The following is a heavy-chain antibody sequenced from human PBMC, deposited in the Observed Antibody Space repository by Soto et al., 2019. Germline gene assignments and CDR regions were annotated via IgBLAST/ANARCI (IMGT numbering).Heavy chain of an antibody. CDR3: ARGGAGRPDY. CDR2: ISSGTVTT. CDR1: GFTFSSYG. Sequence: EVQLVNSGGGLVQPGGSLRLSCAASGFTFSSYGMNWVRQAPGKGLEWVSYISSGTVTTNYADSVKGRFTISRDNAKSSLYLQLNRLRDDDTAVYYCARGGAGRPDYWGQGTLVIVSS. J-gene: IGHJ4*02. V-gene: IGHV3-48*02. D-gene: IGHD6-13*01.